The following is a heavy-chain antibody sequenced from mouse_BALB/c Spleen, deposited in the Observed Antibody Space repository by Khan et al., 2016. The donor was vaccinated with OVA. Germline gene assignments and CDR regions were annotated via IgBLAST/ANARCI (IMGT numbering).Heavy chain of an antibody. Sequence: QVQLKESGAELARPGASVKMSCKASGYTFTSYTMHWIKQRPGQALEWIGYIDPSSGDTNYNQKFRDKATLTADKSSSTAYIQLSSLTSEASAVHYCGRSAFYGRSSYFDYWGPGTTLTVSS. CDR3: GRSAFYGRSSYFDY. D-gene: IGHD1-1*01. J-gene: IGHJ2*01. CDR1: GYTFTSYT. V-gene: IGHV1-4*01. CDR2: IDPSSGDT.